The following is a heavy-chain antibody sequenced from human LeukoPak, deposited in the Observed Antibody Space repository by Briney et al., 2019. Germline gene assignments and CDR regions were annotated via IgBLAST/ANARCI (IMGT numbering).Heavy chain of an antibody. V-gene: IGHV1-18*01. CDR2: ISAYNGNT. CDR3: ARGLLTYYDFWSGYSNLDY. D-gene: IGHD3-3*01. CDR1: GYTFTSYG. J-gene: IGHJ4*02. Sequence: GASVKVSCKASGYTFTSYGISWVRQAPGQGLEWMGWISAYNGNTNYAQKLQGRVTMTTDTSTGTAYMELRSLRSDDTAVYYCARGLLTYYDFWSGYSNLDYWGQGTLVTVSS.